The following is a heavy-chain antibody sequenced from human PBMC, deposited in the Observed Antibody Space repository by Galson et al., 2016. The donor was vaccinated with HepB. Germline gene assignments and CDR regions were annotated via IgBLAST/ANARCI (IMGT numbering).Heavy chain of an antibody. V-gene: IGHV3-33*01. D-gene: IGHD3-3*01. CDR2: VWVAGSKK. Sequence: SLRLSCAASGFRFSDYGTHWVRQAPGRGLEWVALVWVAGSKKFYADSVKGRFTISRDNAKNTLFLQMNSLRVEDSAVYYCARAPETGYDFWSGYADFWGQGNLVTVSS. CDR1: GFRFSDYG. CDR3: ARAPETGYDFWSGYADF. J-gene: IGHJ4*02.